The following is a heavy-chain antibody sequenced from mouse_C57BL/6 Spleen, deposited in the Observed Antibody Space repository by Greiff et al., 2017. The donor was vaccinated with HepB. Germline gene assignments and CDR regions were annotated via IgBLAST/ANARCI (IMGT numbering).Heavy chain of an antibody. CDR3: ARFPTVVAHYYAMDY. CDR2: IWSGGST. D-gene: IGHD1-1*01. V-gene: IGHV2-2*01. J-gene: IGHJ4*01. Sequence: QVQLQQSGPGLVQPSQSLSITCTVSGFSLTSYGVHWVRQSPGKGLEWLGVIWSGGSTDYNAAFIYRLSISKDNSKSQVFFKMNSLQADDTAIYYCARFPTVVAHYYAMDYWGQGTSVTVSS. CDR1: GFSLTSYG.